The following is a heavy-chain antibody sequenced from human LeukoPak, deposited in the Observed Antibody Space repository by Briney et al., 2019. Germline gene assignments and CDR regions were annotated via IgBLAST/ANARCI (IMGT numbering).Heavy chain of an antibody. CDR1: GGSISSSSYY. V-gene: IGHV4-39*01. Sequence: SETLSLTCTVSGGSISSSSYYWGWIRQPPGKGLEWIGSIYYSGSTYYNPSLKSRVTISVDTSKNQFSLKLSSVTAADTAVYYCAAIGDKIAVAAYWGQGTLVTVSS. D-gene: IGHD6-19*01. CDR2: IYYSGST. J-gene: IGHJ4*02. CDR3: AAIGDKIAVAAY.